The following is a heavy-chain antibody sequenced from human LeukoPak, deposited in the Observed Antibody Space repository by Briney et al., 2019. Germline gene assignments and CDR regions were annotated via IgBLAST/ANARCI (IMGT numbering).Heavy chain of an antibody. Sequence: SETLSLTCTVSGGSIGSYYWGWIRQPPGKGLECIGYIYYSGSTNYNPSLKSRVTISVDTSTNQFSLKLTSVTAADTAVYYCARYYCSVGSCYHPGFDYWGQGTLVTVSS. D-gene: IGHD2-15*01. CDR1: GGSIGSYY. V-gene: IGHV4-59*08. CDR2: IYYSGST. CDR3: ARYYCSVGSCYHPGFDY. J-gene: IGHJ4*02.